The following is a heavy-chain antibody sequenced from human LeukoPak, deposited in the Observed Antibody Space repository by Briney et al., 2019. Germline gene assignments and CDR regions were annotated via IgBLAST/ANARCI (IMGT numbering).Heavy chain of an antibody. J-gene: IGHJ4*02. Sequence: HGESLKISCKGSGYSFTNYWIAWVRQMPGKGLEWMGIIYPGDSDTRYSPSFQGQVTISADKSISTAYLQWSSLKASDTAMYYCARDYDSSGPGFDYWGQGTLVTVSS. CDR3: ARDYDSSGPGFDY. D-gene: IGHD3-22*01. CDR1: GYSFTNYW. CDR2: IYPGDSDT. V-gene: IGHV5-51*01.